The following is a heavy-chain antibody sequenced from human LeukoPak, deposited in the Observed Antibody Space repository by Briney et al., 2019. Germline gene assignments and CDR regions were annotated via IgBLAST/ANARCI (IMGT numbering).Heavy chain of an antibody. J-gene: IGHJ6*02. Sequence: XTNYNPSLKSRVTISVDTSKNQFSLKLSSVTAADTAVYYCARVNIVVVPAANKEHYYYYGMDVWGQGTTVTVSS. V-gene: IGHV4-59*01. CDR3: ARVNIVVVPAANKEHYYYYGMDV. D-gene: IGHD2-2*01. CDR2: XT.